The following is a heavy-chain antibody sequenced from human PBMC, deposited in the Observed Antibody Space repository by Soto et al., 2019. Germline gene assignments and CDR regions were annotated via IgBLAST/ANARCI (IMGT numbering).Heavy chain of an antibody. D-gene: IGHD5-18*01. CDR3: ARNPPEYSYGFGAFDI. Sequence: PSETLSLTCTVSGGSISSYYWSWIRQPPGKGLEWIGYIYYSGSTNYNPSLKSRVTISVDTSKNQFSLKLSSVTAAHTAVYYCARNPPEYSYGFGAFDIWGQGTMVTVSS. V-gene: IGHV4-59*01. J-gene: IGHJ3*02. CDR1: GGSISSYY. CDR2: IYYSGST.